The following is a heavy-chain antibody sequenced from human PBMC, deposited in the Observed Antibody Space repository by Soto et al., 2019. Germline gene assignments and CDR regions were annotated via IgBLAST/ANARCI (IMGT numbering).Heavy chain of an antibody. J-gene: IGHJ4*02. V-gene: IGHV4-59*01. CDR3: ARDRPGYYFEI. Sequence: SATLSLSGTCDGGSSSNYYCIWIRQPPGKGLEWIGYIYYSGSTNYNPSLKSRVTISVDTSKNQFSLKLSSVTAADTAVYYCARDRPGYYFEIWRQPNRVSVS. CDR2: IYYSGST. CDR1: GGSSSNYY.